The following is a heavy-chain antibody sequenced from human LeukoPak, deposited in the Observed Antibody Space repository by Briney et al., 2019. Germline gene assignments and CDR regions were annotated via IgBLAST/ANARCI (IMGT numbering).Heavy chain of an antibody. Sequence: PGGSLRLSCAASGFTFSSYGMNWVRQAPGKGLEWVSVITGGGGSTYYADSVKGRFTISRDNSKNTLYLQMNSLRAEDTAVYYCAKDNLRSYSSSWYDYWGQGTLVTVSS. J-gene: IGHJ4*02. CDR2: ITGGGGST. D-gene: IGHD6-13*01. CDR1: GFTFSSYG. V-gene: IGHV3-23*01. CDR3: AKDNLRSYSSSWYDY.